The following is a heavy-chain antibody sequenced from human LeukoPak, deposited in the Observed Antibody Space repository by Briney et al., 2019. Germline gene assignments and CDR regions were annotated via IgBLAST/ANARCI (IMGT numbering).Heavy chain of an antibody. D-gene: IGHD3-22*01. J-gene: IGHJ3*02. V-gene: IGHV1-18*04. CDR2: ISAYNGNT. CDR1: GYTFTGYY. CDR3: ARGLGIAVVLAFDI. Sequence: ASVKVSCKASGYTFTGYYMHWVRQAPGQGLEWMGWISAYNGNTNYAQKLQGRVTMTTDTSTSTAYMELRSLRSDDTAVYYCARGLGIAVVLAFDIWGQGTMVTVSS.